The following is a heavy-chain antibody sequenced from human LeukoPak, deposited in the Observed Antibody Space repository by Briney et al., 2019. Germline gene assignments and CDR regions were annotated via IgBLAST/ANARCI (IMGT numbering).Heavy chain of an antibody. V-gene: IGHV3-21*01. J-gene: IGHJ3*02. Sequence: GGSLRLSCAASGFTFSSYGMHWVRQAPGKGLEWVSSISSSSSYIYYADSVKGRFTISRDNAKNSLYLQMNSLRAEDTAVYYCARENRLYRSGGSCRAFDIWGQGTMVTVSS. CDR3: ARENRLYRSGGSCRAFDI. CDR2: ISSSSSYI. D-gene: IGHD2-15*01. CDR1: GFTFSSYG.